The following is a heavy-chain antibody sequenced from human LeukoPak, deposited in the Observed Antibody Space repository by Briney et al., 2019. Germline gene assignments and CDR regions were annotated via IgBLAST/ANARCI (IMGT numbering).Heavy chain of an antibody. CDR3: ARDRVTTDYYYGMDV. D-gene: IGHD4-17*01. CDR2: ISGSGGST. Sequence: GGSLRLSCAASGFTFSSYAMSWVRQAPGKGLEWVSAISGSGGSTYYADSVKGRFTISRDNSKNTLYLQMNSLRAEDTAVYYCARDRVTTDYYYGMDVWGQGTTVTVSS. V-gene: IGHV3-23*01. J-gene: IGHJ6*02. CDR1: GFTFSSYA.